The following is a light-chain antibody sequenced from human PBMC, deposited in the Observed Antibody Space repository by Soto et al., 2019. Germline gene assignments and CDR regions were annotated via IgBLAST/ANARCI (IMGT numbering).Light chain of an antibody. Sequence: DIQMTQSPSSVSASVGDRVTISCRASQGIRSWLAWYQQKPGKAPKLLIYAASTLQSGVPSRFSGSGSGTDFTLTISSLQPEDFTTYYCRQANSPYTFGQGTKLDI. CDR3: RQANSPYT. CDR1: QGIRSW. CDR2: AAS. J-gene: IGKJ2*01. V-gene: IGKV1-12*01.